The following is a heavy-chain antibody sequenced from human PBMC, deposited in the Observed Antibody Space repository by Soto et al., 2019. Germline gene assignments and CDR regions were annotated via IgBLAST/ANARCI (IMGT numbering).Heavy chain of an antibody. D-gene: IGHD4-17*01. V-gene: IGHV5-51*01. J-gene: IGHJ2*01. CDR3: ARHDNGNYYFDS. CDR2: IYPGDSDT. CDR1: GYSFTTYW. Sequence: EVQLVQSGAEVRKPGESLKISCEASGYSFTTYWIGWVRQMPGKGLEWMGIIYPGDSDTRYSPSFQGQVTIAADKSISTAYLQWSSLKASDTAIYYCARHDNGNYYFDSWGRGTLVTVSS.